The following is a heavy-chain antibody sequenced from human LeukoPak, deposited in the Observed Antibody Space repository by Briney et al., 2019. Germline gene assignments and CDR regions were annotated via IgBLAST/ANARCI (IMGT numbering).Heavy chain of an antibody. D-gene: IGHD2-21*01. CDR1: GFTFSSYA. CDR3: ARDQGGADY. J-gene: IGHJ4*02. V-gene: IGHV3-30-3*01. Sequence: GGSLRLSCAASGFTFSSYAMHWVRQAPGKGLEWVAVISYDGSNKYYADSVKGRFTISRDNAKNSLYLQMNSLRAEDTAVSYCARDQGGADYWGQGTLVTVSS. CDR2: ISYDGSNK.